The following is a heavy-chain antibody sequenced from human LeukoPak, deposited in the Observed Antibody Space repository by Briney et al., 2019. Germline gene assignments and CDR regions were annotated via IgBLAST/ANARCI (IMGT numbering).Heavy chain of an antibody. CDR2: ISGRGGNI. V-gene: IGHV3-23*01. Sequence: GGSLRLSCAASGFTFTSHAMSWVRQAAGMGLEWVSGISGRGGNIYYADSVKGRFTISRDNSNNTLDLQMDSLRADDTAVYYCAKANDFWSGLLSRGYFDCWGQGTLVTASS. J-gene: IGHJ4*02. CDR3: AKANDFWSGLLSRGYFDC. CDR1: GFTFTSHA. D-gene: IGHD3-3*01.